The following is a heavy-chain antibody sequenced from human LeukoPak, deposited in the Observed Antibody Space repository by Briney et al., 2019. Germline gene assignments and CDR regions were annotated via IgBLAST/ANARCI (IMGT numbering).Heavy chain of an antibody. D-gene: IGHD5-18*01. CDR2: IYYSGST. CDR1: GGSTSSYY. J-gene: IGHJ4*02. Sequence: SETLSLTCTVSGGSTSSYYWSWIRQPPGKGLEWIGYIYYSGSTNYNPSLKSRVTISVDTSKNQFSLKLSSVTAADTAVYYCARGSTAMVTYDYWGQGTLVTVSS. CDR3: ARGSTAMVTYDY. V-gene: IGHV4-59*01.